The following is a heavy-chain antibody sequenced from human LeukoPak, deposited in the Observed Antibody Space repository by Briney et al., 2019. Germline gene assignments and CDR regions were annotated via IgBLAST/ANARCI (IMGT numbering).Heavy chain of an antibody. CDR2: INHSGST. J-gene: IGHJ6*02. Sequence: PSETLSLTCAVYGGSFSGYYWSWIRQPPGKGLEWIGEINHSGSTNYNPSLKSRVIISVDTSKNQFSLKLSSVTAADTAVYYCARDVLRYFDWPANSYYSYGMDVWGQGTTVTVSS. V-gene: IGHV4-34*01. CDR3: ARDVLRYFDWPANSYYSYGMDV. CDR1: GGSFSGYY. D-gene: IGHD3-9*01.